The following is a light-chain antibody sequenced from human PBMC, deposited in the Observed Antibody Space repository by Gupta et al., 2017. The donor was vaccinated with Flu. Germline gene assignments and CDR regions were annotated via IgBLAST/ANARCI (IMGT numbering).Light chain of an antibody. CDR1: QSVSSN. Sequence: EIVMTQSPATLSVSPGERATLSCRAGQSVSSNLAWYQQKPGQAPRLLIYGASTRATGIPARFSGSGYGTEFTLTISSLQSEDFAVYYCQQDRNWPPLTFGGGTKVEIK. CDR2: GAS. V-gene: IGKV3-15*01. J-gene: IGKJ4*01. CDR3: QQDRNWPPLT.